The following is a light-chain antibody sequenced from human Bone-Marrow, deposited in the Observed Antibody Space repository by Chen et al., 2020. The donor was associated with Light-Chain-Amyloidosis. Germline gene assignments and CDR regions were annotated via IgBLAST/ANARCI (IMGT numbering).Light chain of an antibody. CDR1: QSVLYSSNNKNY. CDR3: QQYYSTPPT. J-gene: IGKJ1*01. Sequence: DIVMTQSPDSLAVSRGERATINCKSSQSVLYSSNNKNYLAWYQQKPGQPPKLLIYWASTRASGVPDRFSGSGSGTDFTLTISSLQAEDVAVYYCQQYYSTPPTFGQGTKVEIK. V-gene: IGKV4-1*01. CDR2: WAS.